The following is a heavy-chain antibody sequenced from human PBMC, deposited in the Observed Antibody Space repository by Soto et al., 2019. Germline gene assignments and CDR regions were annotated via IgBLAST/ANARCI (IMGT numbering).Heavy chain of an antibody. Sequence: SLRLSCISSGFTFRTYTMNWVRQAPGKGLEWVSGIRGFSPYTFYAESVRGRFTISRDNAKNSLFLQMDSLRAEDTAVYYCARDRGYDAHDYYYNAMDVWGQGTTVTVSS. CDR3: ARDRGYDAHDYYYNAMDV. CDR1: GFTFRTYT. J-gene: IGHJ6*02. D-gene: IGHD3-10*01. CDR2: IRGFSPYT. V-gene: IGHV3-21*01.